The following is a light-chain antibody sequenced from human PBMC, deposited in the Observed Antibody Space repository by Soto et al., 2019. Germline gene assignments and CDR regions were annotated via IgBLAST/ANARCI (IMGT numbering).Light chain of an antibody. CDR1: QSITTY. V-gene: IGKV1-39*01. Sequence: DIQMTQSPSSLSASVGDRVTITCRASQSITTYLNWYQQKPGRAPKLLIYAASSLQSGVPSRFSGSGSGTDFTLTISSLQPEDFATYYCHQSYSAAETFGQGTKVDIK. CDR2: AAS. J-gene: IGKJ1*01. CDR3: HQSYSAAET.